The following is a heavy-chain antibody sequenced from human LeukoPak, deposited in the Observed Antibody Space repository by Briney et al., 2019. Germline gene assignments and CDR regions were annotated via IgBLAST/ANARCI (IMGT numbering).Heavy chain of an antibody. CDR1: GFTFSSYA. Sequence: PGRSLSLSCAASGFTFSSYAMNWVRKAPGKGLEWVAVISYDGSNKYYADSVKGRFTISRDNSKNTLYLQMNSLRAEDTAVYYCARDLIRNWFDPWGQGTLVTVSS. V-gene: IGHV3-30-3*01. J-gene: IGHJ5*02. CDR3: ARDLIRNWFDP. CDR2: ISYDGSNK. D-gene: IGHD2-8*01.